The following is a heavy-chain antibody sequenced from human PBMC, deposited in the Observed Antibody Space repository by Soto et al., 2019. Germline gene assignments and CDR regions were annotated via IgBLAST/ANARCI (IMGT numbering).Heavy chain of an antibody. J-gene: IGHJ4*02. D-gene: IGHD2-2*01. CDR2: ISGSGGST. Sequence: GSLRLSCAASGFTFSSYAMSWVRQAPGKGLEWVSAISGSGGSTYYADSVKGRFTISRDDSKNTLYLQMNSLRAEDTAVYYCAKDLLLVPAAQVDDWGQGTLVTVSS. CDR1: GFTFSSYA. V-gene: IGHV3-23*01. CDR3: AKDLLLVPAAQVDD.